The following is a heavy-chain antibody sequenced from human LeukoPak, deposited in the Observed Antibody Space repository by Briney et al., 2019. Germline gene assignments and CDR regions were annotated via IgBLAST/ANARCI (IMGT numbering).Heavy chain of an antibody. V-gene: IGHV4-59*01. Sequence: SETVSLTCTVSGGSLRRYYWSWIRQPPGKGLEWIGYIYYSGCTNYNPSLKSRVTISVDMSKNQFSLKLSSVTAADTAVYYCARSPGYSSGWYGGKRTGYFDYRGQGTLVTVSS. J-gene: IGHJ4*02. CDR3: ARSPGYSSGWYGGKRTGYFDY. CDR2: IYYSGCT. CDR1: GGSLRRYY. D-gene: IGHD6-19*01.